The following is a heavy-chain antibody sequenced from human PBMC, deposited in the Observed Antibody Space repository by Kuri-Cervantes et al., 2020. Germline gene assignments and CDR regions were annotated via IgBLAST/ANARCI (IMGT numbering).Heavy chain of an antibody. Sequence: GESLKISCAASGFTFSNYGLNWVRQAPGKGLEWVAVIWNDGSNEFYADSVKGRFTISRDNSKNTLYLQMNSLRAEDTAVYYCASLVSSWYYFDYWGQGTLVTVSS. J-gene: IGHJ4*02. D-gene: IGHD6-13*01. CDR3: ASLVSSWYYFDY. V-gene: IGHV3-33*01. CDR2: IWNDGSNE. CDR1: GFTFSNYG.